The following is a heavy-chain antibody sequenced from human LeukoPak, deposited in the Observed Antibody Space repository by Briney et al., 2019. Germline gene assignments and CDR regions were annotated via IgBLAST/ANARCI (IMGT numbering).Heavy chain of an antibody. V-gene: IGHV3-7*01. CDR3: AREEFYSLDY. CDR2: IKEDGSEK. D-gene: IGHD6-13*01. J-gene: IGHJ4*02. Sequence: GGSLRLSCSASGFTFSTYSMNWVRQAPGKGLEWVANIKEDGSEKYYVDSVKGRFTISRDNAKKSLYLQMNSLRAEDMAVYYCAREEFYSLDYWGQGTLVTVSS. CDR1: GFTFSTYS.